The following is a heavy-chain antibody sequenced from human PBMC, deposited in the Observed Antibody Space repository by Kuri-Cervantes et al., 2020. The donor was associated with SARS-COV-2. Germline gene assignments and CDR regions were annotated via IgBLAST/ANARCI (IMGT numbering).Heavy chain of an antibody. Sequence: SETLSLTCSVSRGSINSHGSITSNFWTWIRQPPGRGLEWIGDVHSSGSTNYNPSLESRDTISTATSKNQFSLKLSSVTAADTAVYYCARGRAAPERPYWYFDLWGRGTLVTVSS. J-gene: IGHJ2*01. CDR2: VHSSGST. V-gene: IGHV4-61*08. CDR3: ARGRAAPERPYWYFDL. D-gene: IGHD6-13*01. CDR1: RGSINSHGSITSNF.